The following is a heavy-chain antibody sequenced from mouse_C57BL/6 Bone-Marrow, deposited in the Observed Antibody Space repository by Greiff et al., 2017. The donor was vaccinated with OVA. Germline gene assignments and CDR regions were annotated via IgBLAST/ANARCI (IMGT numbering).Heavy chain of an antibody. D-gene: IGHD2-4*01. J-gene: IGHJ4*01. Sequence: DVKLVESGGGLVKPGGSLKLPCEAPGFPFGGSALSWVRQPPEKRRACVATSKDGRNYTYYPDKVKGRCTISRDNAKNNLYLQMSHLKSEDTAMYYCARDRDSYDYDGYAMDYWGQGTSVTVSS. V-gene: IGHV5-4*01. CDR3: ARDRDSYDYDGYAMDY. CDR1: GFPFGGSA. CDR2: SKDGRNYT.